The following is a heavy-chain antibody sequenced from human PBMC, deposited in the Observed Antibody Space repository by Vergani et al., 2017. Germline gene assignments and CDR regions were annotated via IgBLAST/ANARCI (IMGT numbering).Heavy chain of an antibody. V-gene: IGHV3-74*03. CDR1: GFSFNSYW. D-gene: IGHD3-9*01. CDR2: IKSDGSIT. J-gene: IGHJ5*01. Sequence: DVHLAESGGGFFQPGGSLRLSCSASGFSFNSYWMHWVRQVPGKGLLWVSRIKSDGSITAYADSVKGRFTISRDNDQNTLYLQMNSLRVEDTGVYYCARARCIETCYMSNWLDSWGQGTLVTVSS. CDR3: ARARCIETCYMSNWLDS.